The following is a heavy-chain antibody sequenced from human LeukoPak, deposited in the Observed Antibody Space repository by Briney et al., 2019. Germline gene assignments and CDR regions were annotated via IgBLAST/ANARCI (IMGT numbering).Heavy chain of an antibody. J-gene: IGHJ2*01. Sequence: GGSLRLSCTVSGFTLSSYEMSWIRQAPGRGLEWVSSIDYSGGSSYYADSVKGRFTISRDNSKNTLYLQMNSLTAEDTAVYYCARGPPWYFDLWGRGTLVTVSS. CDR3: ARGPPWYFDL. CDR2: IDYSGGSS. V-gene: IGHV3-23*01. CDR1: GFTLSSYE. D-gene: IGHD6-25*01.